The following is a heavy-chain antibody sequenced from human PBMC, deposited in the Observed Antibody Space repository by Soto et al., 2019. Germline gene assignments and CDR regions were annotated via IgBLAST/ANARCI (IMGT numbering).Heavy chain of an antibody. CDR2: INTNTGNP. D-gene: IGHD1-7*01. CDR3: ARGTTGYNWNYVHWFDP. J-gene: IGHJ5*02. V-gene: IGHV7-4-1*01. CDR1: GYTFTSYA. Sequence: GASVKVSCSAFGYTFTSYAMNGVRQAPGQGLEWMGWINTNTGNPTYAQGFTGRFVFSLDTSVSTAYLQICSLKAEDTAVYYCARGTTGYNWNYVHWFDPWGQGTLVTVSS.